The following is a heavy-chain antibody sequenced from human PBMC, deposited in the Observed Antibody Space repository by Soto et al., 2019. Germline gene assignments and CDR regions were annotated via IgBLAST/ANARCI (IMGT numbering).Heavy chain of an antibody. D-gene: IGHD5-18*01. CDR1: GFTFSNYG. CDR2: VSGGGGST. Sequence: GSLRLSCAASGFTFSNYGMSWVRQAPGKGLEWVSGVSGGGGSTYYADSVKGRFTISRDNSKNTLYLQMNSLRVEDTAIYYCAKDLGTQLWLLDYWGQGTLVTVSS. V-gene: IGHV3-23*01. J-gene: IGHJ4*02. CDR3: AKDLGTQLWLLDY.